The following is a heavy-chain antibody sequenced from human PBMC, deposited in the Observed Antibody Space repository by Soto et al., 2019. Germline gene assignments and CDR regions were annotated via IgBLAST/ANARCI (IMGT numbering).Heavy chain of an antibody. CDR3: AKATATGGGAFDI. J-gene: IGHJ3*02. Sequence: GGSLRLSCAASGFICSSYDMSWVRQAPGKGLEWVSTILVDGRTFYVDSVKGRFTISRDSSNNMVYLQMNSLTAGDTALYYCAKATATGGGAFDICGQGTMGTVSS. CDR2: ILVDGRT. V-gene: IGHV3-23*01. CDR1: GFICSSYD. D-gene: IGHD2-8*02.